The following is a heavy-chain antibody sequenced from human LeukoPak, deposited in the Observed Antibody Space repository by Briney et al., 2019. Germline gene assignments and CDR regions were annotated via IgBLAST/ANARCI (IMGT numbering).Heavy chain of an antibody. D-gene: IGHD3-10*01. J-gene: IGHJ5*02. CDR3: ARDWASESYPAGGFDP. V-gene: IGHV1-2*06. CDR2: INPNSGGT. Sequence: GASVKVSCKASGYTFTGYYMHWVRQAPGQGLEWMGRINPNSGGTNYAQKFQGRVTMTRDTSISTAYMELSRLRSDDTAVYYCARDWASESYPAGGFDPWGQGTLVTVSS. CDR1: GYTFTGYY.